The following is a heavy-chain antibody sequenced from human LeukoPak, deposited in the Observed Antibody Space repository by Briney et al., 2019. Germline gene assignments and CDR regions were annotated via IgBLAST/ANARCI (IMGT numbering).Heavy chain of an antibody. D-gene: IGHD3-3*01. J-gene: IGHJ5*02. V-gene: IGHV4-34*01. Sequence: SETLSLTCAVYGGSFSGYYWSWIRQPPGKGPEWIGEINHSGSTNYNPSLKSRVTISVDTSKNQFSLKLSSVTAADTAVYYCARIRSGTYYDFWSGYLDPYNWFDPWGQGTLVTVSS. CDR2: INHSGST. CDR3: ARIRSGTYYDFWSGYLDPYNWFDP. CDR1: GGSFSGYY.